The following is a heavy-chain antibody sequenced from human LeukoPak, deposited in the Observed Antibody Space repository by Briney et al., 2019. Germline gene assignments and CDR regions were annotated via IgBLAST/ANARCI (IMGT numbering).Heavy chain of an antibody. J-gene: IGHJ4*02. CDR1: GGSISSYY. V-gene: IGHV4-59*01. Sequence: PSETLPLTCTVSGGSISSYYWSWIRQPPGKGLEWIGYIYYSGSTNYNPSLKSRVTISVDTSKNQFSLKLSSVTAADTAVYYCARGGSSSSPYYFDYWGQGTLVTVSS. D-gene: IGHD6-6*01. CDR3: ARGGSSSSPYYFDY. CDR2: IYYSGST.